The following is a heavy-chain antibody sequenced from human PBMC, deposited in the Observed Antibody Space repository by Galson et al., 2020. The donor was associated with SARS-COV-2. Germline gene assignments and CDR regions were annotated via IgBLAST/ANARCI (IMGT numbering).Heavy chain of an antibody. CDR1: GFTFSDYY. Sequence: GESLKISCAASGFTFSDYYMTWIRQAPGKGLEWVSYITSTSSYPNYADAVKGRFTISRDNAKNSLYLQMNSLSAEDTAVYYCARVTYCGDDCYYSLGNGMDVWGQGTTVTVSS. D-gene: IGHD2-21*02. CDR3: ARVTYCGDDCYYSLGNGMDV. J-gene: IGHJ6*02. CDR2: ITSTSSYP. V-gene: IGHV3-11*06.